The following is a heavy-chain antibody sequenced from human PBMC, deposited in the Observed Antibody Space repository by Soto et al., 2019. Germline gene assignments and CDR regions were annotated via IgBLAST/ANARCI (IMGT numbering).Heavy chain of an antibody. J-gene: IGHJ6*02. CDR2: IYYSGST. V-gene: IGHV4-59*01. CDR3: ARGELELRALYGMDV. CDR1: GGSISSYY. Sequence: LSLTCTVSGGSISSYYWSWIRQPPGKGLEWIGYIYYSGSTNYNPSLKSRVTISVDTSKNQFSLKLSSVTAADTAVYYCARGELELRALYGMDVWGQGTTVTVSS. D-gene: IGHD1-7*01.